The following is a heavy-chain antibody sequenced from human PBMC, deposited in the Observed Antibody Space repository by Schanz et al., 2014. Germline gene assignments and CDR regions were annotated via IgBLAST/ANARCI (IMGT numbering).Heavy chain of an antibody. Sequence: QLQLQESGPGLVKPSETLSLTCTVSGGSISNYHWSWIRQPPGKGLEWIGNIYYSGSSNYNPSLKSRVTISVDTSKNQFSLRLTCVTAADTALYYCSREGSRRPRLDVGGHGTTVTVSS. J-gene: IGHJ6*02. CDR1: GGSISNYH. CDR3: SREGSRRPRLDV. CDR2: IYYSGSS. V-gene: IGHV4-59*01. D-gene: IGHD3-10*01.